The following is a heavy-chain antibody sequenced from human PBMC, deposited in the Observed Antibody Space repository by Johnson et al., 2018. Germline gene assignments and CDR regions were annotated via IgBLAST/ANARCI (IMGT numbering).Heavy chain of an antibody. Sequence: QWVRQGPGKGLVWFSRISPDGSSASYPDSVKGRFTISRDNAKNTLYLQMDSLRVEDTAVYFCARGLYGDYVGSEYLQHWGQGTLVTVSS. CDR2: ISPDGSSA. J-gene: IGHJ1*01. V-gene: IGHV3-74*01. CDR3: ARGLYGDYVGSEYLQH. D-gene: IGHD4-17*01.